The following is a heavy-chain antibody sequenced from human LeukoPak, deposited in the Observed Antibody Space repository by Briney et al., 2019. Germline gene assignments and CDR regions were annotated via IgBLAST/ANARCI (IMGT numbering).Heavy chain of an antibody. D-gene: IGHD3-22*01. CDR1: GFTFSSYG. V-gene: IGHV3-30*03. CDR2: ISYDGSNK. CDR3: ARDYYYDSSGYWDYYFDY. Sequence: GGSLRLSCAASGFTFSSYGMHWVRQAPGKGLEWVAVISYDGSNKYYADSVKGRFTISRDNSKNTLYLEMNSLRAEDTAVYYCARDYYYDSSGYWDYYFDYWGQGTLVSVSS. J-gene: IGHJ4*02.